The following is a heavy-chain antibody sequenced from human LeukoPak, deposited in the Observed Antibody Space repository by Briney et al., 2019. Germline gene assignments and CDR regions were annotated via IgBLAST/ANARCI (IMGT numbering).Heavy chain of an antibody. CDR3: ARGGANPVYH. CDR1: GFPFNSFW. CDR2: MNEYSTTI. Sequence: PGGSRRLSCAASGFPFNSFWMNWVRQAPGKGLVWVSDMNEYSTTIRYADSVKGRFTISRDNAKSILYLQMNNLRAEDTAMYFCARGGANPVYHWGQGTLVTVSS. D-gene: IGHD4/OR15-4a*01. J-gene: IGHJ5*02. V-gene: IGHV3-74*01.